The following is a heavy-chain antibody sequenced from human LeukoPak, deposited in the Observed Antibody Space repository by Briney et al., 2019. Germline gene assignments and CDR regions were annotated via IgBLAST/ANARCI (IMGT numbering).Heavy chain of an antibody. CDR3: AKWPDYGSGSSLDY. CDR2: IRSKANSYAT. CDR1: GFAFSGSA. D-gene: IGHD3-10*01. J-gene: IGHJ4*02. V-gene: IGHV3-73*01. Sequence: GGSLRLSCAASGFAFSGSAIHWVRQASGKGLEWVGRIRSKANSYATAFAASVKGRFTISRDDSKNTAYLQMNSLRAEDTAVYYCAKWPDYGSGSSLDYWGQGTLVTVSS.